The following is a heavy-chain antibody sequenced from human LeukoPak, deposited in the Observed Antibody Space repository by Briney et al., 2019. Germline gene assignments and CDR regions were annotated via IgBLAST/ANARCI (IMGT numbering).Heavy chain of an antibody. D-gene: IGHD2-2*02. CDR3: ARGGGYCSSTSCYRWFDP. Sequence: GGSLRLSCAASGFTFSSYAMHWVRQAPGKGLEWVAVISYDGSNKYYADSVKGRFTISRDNSKNTLYLQMNSLRAEDTAVYYCARGGGYCSSTSCYRWFDPWGQGTLVTVSS. CDR1: GFTFSSYA. CDR2: ISYDGSNK. J-gene: IGHJ5*02. V-gene: IGHV3-30-3*01.